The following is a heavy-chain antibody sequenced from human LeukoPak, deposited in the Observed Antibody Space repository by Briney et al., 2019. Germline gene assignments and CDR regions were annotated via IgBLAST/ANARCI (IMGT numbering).Heavy chain of an antibody. CDR1: GSTFSSYA. J-gene: IGHJ4*02. V-gene: IGHV3-23*01. Sequence: GGSLRLSCAASGSTFSSYAMSWVRQAPGKGPEWVSAISGSGGSTYYADSVKGRFTISRDNSKNTLYLQMNSLRAEDTAVYYCAKVFSIVGATTFDYWGQGTLVTVSS. D-gene: IGHD1-26*01. CDR2: ISGSGGST. CDR3: AKVFSIVGATTFDY.